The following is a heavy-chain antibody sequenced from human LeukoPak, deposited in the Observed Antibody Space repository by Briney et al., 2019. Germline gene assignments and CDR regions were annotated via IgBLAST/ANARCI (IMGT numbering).Heavy chain of an antibody. J-gene: IGHJ3*02. Sequence: PGGSLRLSCAASGFTFSDYYMSWVRQAPGKGLEWLTLMWYDGRNKYYADSVKGRFTISRDNSKNTVYLQMNSLRGEDTAVYYCARVGDMEAFDIWGQGTRVTVSS. CDR3: ARVGDMEAFDI. CDR2: MWYDGRNK. D-gene: IGHD3-16*01. V-gene: IGHV3-33*08. CDR1: GFTFSDYY.